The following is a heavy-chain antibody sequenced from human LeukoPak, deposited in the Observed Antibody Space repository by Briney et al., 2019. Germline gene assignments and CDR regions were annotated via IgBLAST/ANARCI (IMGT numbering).Heavy chain of an antibody. V-gene: IGHV4-34*01. CDR2: INHSGST. D-gene: IGHD1-7*01. J-gene: IGHJ5*02. CDR1: GGSFSGYY. CDR3: ARVRGGTGTRAYNWFDP. Sequence: PSETLSLTCAVYGGSFSGYYWSWIRQPPGKGLEWIGEINHSGSTNYKPPLKSRVTIPVDTSKNQFSLKLSSVTAADTAVYYCARVRGGTGTRAYNWFDPWGQGTLVTVSS.